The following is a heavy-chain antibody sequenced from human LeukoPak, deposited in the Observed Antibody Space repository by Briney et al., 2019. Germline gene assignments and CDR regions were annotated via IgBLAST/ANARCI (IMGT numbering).Heavy chain of an antibody. Sequence: TLSLTCAVSGGSISSGGYSWSWIRQPPGKGLEWIGYIYYSGSTYYNPSLKSRVTISVDTSKNQFSLKLSSVTAADTAVYHCARDDFWSGHNAFDIWGQGTMVTVSS. J-gene: IGHJ3*02. CDR3: ARDDFWSGHNAFDI. V-gene: IGHV4-30-4*07. CDR2: IYYSGST. CDR1: GGSISSGGYS. D-gene: IGHD3-3*01.